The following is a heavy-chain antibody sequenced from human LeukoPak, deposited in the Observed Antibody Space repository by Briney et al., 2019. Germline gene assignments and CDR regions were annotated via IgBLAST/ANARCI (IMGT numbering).Heavy chain of an antibody. J-gene: IGHJ4*02. CDR2: ISGSSSYI. CDR1: GFTFSSYS. Sequence: GGSLRLSCAASGFTFSSYSMNWVRQAPGKGLEWVSSISGSSSYIYYADSVKGRFTISRDNAKNSLYLQMNSLRAEDTAVYYCASDSSGWYNGFDYWGQGTLVTVSS. D-gene: IGHD6-19*01. CDR3: ASDSSGWYNGFDY. V-gene: IGHV3-21*01.